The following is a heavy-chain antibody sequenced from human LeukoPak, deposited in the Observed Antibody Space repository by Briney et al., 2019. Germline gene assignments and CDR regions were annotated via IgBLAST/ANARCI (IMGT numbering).Heavy chain of an antibody. D-gene: IGHD1-20*01. CDR2: INSDGSST. V-gene: IGHV3-74*01. J-gene: IGHJ4*02. CDR1: GFTFSSYW. Sequence: GGSLRLSCAASGFTFSSYWMHWVRQAPGKRLVWVSRINSDGSSTSYADSVKGRFTISRDNAKNTLYLQMNSLRAEDTAVYYCARVPPYNWNPDYWGQGTLVTVSS. CDR3: ARVPPYNWNPDY.